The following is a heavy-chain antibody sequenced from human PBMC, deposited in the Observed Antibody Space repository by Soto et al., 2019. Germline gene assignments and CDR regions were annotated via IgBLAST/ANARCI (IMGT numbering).Heavy chain of an antibody. D-gene: IGHD2-8*01. V-gene: IGHV4-39*07. Sequence: SLTCTVSGSSVSSSGYYWGWIRQPPGRGLEWIGSLYYNVGTYYNPSLKSRVTISADTSANQFSLMVSSVTAADTAVYYCAIDGCFNGVCGHWFDPWGQGTLVTVSS. CDR2: LYYNVGT. CDR3: AIDGCFNGVCGHWFDP. CDR1: GSSVSSSGYY. J-gene: IGHJ5*02.